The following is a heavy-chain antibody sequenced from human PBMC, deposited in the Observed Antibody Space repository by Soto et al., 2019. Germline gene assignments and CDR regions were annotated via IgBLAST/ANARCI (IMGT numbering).Heavy chain of an antibody. CDR3: AKVGAGLLPPLRGSHMDV. CDR1: GFTFSSYG. D-gene: IGHD3-22*01. CDR2: ISYDGSNK. J-gene: IGHJ6*02. Sequence: GGFLRLSCAASGFTFSSYGMHLVRQAPGKGLEWVAVISYDGSNKYYADSVKGRFTISRDNSKNTLYLQMNSLRAEDTAVYYFAKVGAGLLPPLRGSHMDVWGQGTTVTASS. V-gene: IGHV3-30*18.